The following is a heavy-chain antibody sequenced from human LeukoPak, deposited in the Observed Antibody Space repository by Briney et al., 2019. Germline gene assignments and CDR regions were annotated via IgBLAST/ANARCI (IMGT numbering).Heavy chain of an antibody. CDR1: GFTFSSYW. D-gene: IGHD6-19*01. Sequence: GSLRLSCAASGFTFSSYWMHWVRQAPGKGLVWVSRINPDGGSANYADSVKGRFTISRDNAKNTLYLQMNSLRAEDTAVYYCARDPSADNNWFDPWGQGTLVTVSS. V-gene: IGHV3-74*01. J-gene: IGHJ5*02. CDR2: INPDGGSA. CDR3: ARDPSADNNWFDP.